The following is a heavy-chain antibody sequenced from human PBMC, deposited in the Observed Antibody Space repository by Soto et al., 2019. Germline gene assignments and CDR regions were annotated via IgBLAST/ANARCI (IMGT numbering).Heavy chain of an antibody. J-gene: IGHJ5*02. D-gene: IGHD3-10*01. Sequence: GGSLRLSCAASGFTFSSYAMSWVRQAPGKGLEWVSAISGSGGSTYYADSVKGRFTISRDNSKNTLYLQMNSLRAEDTAVYYIAKDPADNYYGSGSYYNVVGNWFDPWGQGTLVTVSS. CDR1: GFTFSSYA. CDR2: ISGSGGST. CDR3: AKDPADNYYGSGSYYNVVGNWFDP. V-gene: IGHV3-23*01.